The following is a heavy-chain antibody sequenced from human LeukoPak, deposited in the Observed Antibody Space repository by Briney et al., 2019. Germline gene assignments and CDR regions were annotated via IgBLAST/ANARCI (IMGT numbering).Heavy chain of an antibody. V-gene: IGHV4-34*01. CDR3: ARYCSGGSCYTQAPSDAFDI. J-gene: IGHJ3*02. CDR1: GGSFSGYY. D-gene: IGHD2-15*01. Sequence: SETLSLTCAVYGGSFSGYYWSWIRQPPGKGLEWIGEINHSGSTNYNPSLKGRVTISVDTSKNQFSLKLSSVTAADTAVYYCARYCSGGSCYTQAPSDAFDIWGQGTMVTVSS. CDR2: INHSGST.